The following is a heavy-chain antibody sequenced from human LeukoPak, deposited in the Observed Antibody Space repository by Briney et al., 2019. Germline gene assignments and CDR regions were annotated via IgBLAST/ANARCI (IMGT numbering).Heavy chain of an antibody. V-gene: IGHV4-39*07. J-gene: IGHJ4*02. CDR2: IYYSGST. CDR1: GGSISSSSYY. D-gene: IGHD3-10*01. Sequence: TSETLSLTCTVSGGSISSSSYYWGWIRQPPGKGLEWIGSIYYSGSTYYNPSLKSRVTISVDTSKNQFSLKLSSVTAADTAVYYCARMVRGVGDYWGQGTLVTVSS. CDR3: ARMVRGVGDY.